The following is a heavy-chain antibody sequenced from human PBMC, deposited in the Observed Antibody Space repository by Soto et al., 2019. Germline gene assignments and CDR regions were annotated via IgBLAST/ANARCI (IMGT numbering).Heavy chain of an antibody. CDR3: AKPPPSKGRYYYYMDV. Sequence: GGSLRLSCAASGFTFSSYAMSWVRQAPGKGLEWVSAISGSGGSTYYADSVKGRFTISRDNSKNTLYLQMNSLRAEDTAVYYCAKPPPSKGRYYYYMDVWGKGTTVTVSS. CDR1: GFTFSSYA. V-gene: IGHV3-23*01. J-gene: IGHJ6*03. CDR2: ISGSGGST.